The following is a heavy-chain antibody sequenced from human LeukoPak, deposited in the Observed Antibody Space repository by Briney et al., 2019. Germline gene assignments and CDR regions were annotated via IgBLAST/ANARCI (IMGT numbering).Heavy chain of an antibody. D-gene: IGHD1-26*01. J-gene: IGHJ5*02. Sequence: ASVKVSCKASGYTFTSYDINWVRQATGQGLEWMGWMNPNSGNTGYAQKFQGRVTMTRDMSTTTDYMELSSLRSEDTAVYYCARDNSVGDVAWWFDPWGQGTLVTVSS. CDR2: MNPNSGNT. CDR3: ARDNSVGDVAWWFDP. V-gene: IGHV1-8*01. CDR1: GYTFTSYD.